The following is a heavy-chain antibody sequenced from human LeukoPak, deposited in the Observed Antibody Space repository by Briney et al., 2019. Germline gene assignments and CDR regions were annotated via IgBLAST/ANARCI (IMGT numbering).Heavy chain of an antibody. Sequence: SGGSLRLSCAASGFTFSSYGMHWVRQAPGKGLEWVAVISYDGSNKYYADSVKGRFTISRDNSKNTLYLQMNSLRAEDTAVYYCAKETTVTTPEPQPQDYWGQGTLVTVSS. CDR3: AKETTVTTPEPQPQDY. D-gene: IGHD4-17*01. J-gene: IGHJ4*02. CDR1: GFTFSSYG. CDR2: ISYDGSNK. V-gene: IGHV3-30*18.